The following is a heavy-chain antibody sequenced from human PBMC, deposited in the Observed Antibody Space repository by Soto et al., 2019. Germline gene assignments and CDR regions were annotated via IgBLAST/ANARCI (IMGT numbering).Heavy chain of an antibody. V-gene: IGHV3-33*01. J-gene: IGHJ4*02. CDR1: GFTFSDYD. D-gene: IGHD1-26*01. CDR3: ARDSLFSGSYYAY. Sequence: GGSLRFSCAASGFTFSDYDMHWVRQAPGKGLEWVAFMYSDGSKIYYTDSVKGRFTISRDNSKNTLYLQMNSLRAEDTAVYYCARDSLFSGSYYAYWGQGTPVTVSS. CDR2: MYSDGSKI.